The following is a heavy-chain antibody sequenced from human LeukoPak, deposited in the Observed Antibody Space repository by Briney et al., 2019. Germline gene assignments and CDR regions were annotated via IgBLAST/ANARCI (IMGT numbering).Heavy chain of an antibody. CDR3: ARAVYSNYAFYFDY. CDR2: INAGNGNT. D-gene: IGHD4-11*01. V-gene: IGHV1-3*01. J-gene: IGHJ4*02. CDR1: GYTFTSYA. Sequence: ASVKVSCKASGYTFTSYAMHWVRQAPGQRLEWMGWINAGNGNTKYSQKFQGRVTMTTDTSTSTAYMELRSLRSDDTAVYYCARAVYSNYAFYFDYWGQGTLVTVSS.